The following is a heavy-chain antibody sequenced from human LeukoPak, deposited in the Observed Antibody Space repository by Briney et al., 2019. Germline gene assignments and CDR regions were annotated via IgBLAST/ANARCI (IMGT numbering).Heavy chain of an antibody. J-gene: IGHJ4*02. V-gene: IGHV4-39*07. CDR1: GGSISSSSYY. D-gene: IGHD6-13*01. CDR2: IYYSGST. CDR3: ARVSPNRQQLGPTFDY. Sequence: PSETLSLTCTVSGGSISSSSYYWGWIRQPPGKGLEWIGSIYYSGSTYYNPSLKSRVTISVDTSKNQFSLKLRSVTAADTAVYYCARVSPNRQQLGPTFDYWGQATLITVSS.